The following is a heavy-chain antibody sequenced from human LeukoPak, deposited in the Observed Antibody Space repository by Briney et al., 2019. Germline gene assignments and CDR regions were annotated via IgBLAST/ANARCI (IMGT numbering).Heavy chain of an antibody. V-gene: IGHV3-7*01. CDR1: GFTFSRYW. CDR2: IKNGGSEG. CDR3: ARAIRGSAVDTGDR. D-gene: IGHD7-27*01. J-gene: IGHJ4*02. Sequence: GGALRLSCAASGFTFSRYWMRWVRHAPGKGLEGVANIKNGGSEGYYVYSVKGRFTISRDNTRNSLFLQMNSLTVEDTAVYYCARAIRGSAVDTGDRWGQGTLVTVSS.